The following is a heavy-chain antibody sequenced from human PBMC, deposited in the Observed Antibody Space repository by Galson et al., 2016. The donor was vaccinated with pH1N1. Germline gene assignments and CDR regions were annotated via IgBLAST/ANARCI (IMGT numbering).Heavy chain of an antibody. CDR2: IKEDGSET. D-gene: IGHD3-16*01. Sequence: SLRLSCAASGFTFSNYWMHWVRQVPGKGLEWVANIKEDGSETYYVDSVKGRFTISRDNAKNSLYLQMNRLRDEDTAVYYCARAAFGQQSLWGQGTTVTVSS. V-gene: IGHV3-7*01. J-gene: IGHJ6*02. CDR1: GFTFSNYW. CDR3: ARAAFGQQSL.